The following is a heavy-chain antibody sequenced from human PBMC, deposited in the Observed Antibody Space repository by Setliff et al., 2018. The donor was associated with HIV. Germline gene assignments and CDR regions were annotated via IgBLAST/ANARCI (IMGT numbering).Heavy chain of an antibody. CDR1: GYTFTDYV. CDR2: IITGNGDT. Sequence: ASVKVSCKASGYTFTDYVIRWVRQAPGQRPEWMAWIITGNGDTHYSQKFRDRVTVTRDTSANTAFMELNTLTSEDTAVYYCARDDVAAPGSHHDYWGQGTLVTV. J-gene: IGHJ4*02. V-gene: IGHV1-3*04. CDR3: ARDDVAAPGSHHDY. D-gene: IGHD6-13*01.